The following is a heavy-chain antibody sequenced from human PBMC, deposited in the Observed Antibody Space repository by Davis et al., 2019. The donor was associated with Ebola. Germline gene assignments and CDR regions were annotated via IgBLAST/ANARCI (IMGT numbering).Heavy chain of an antibody. CDR2: VSASGDIT. CDR3: ARGGETRLEY. Sequence: GESLKLSCAASGFSFSYYAMTWVRQAPGKGLDWVPYVSASGDITYYADAVKGRFTISRDNSKNTLSLQMNSLRAEDTAVYYCARGGETRLEYWGQGTLVTVSS. CDR1: GFSFSYYA. V-gene: IGHV3-23*01. D-gene: IGHD3-16*01. J-gene: IGHJ4*02.